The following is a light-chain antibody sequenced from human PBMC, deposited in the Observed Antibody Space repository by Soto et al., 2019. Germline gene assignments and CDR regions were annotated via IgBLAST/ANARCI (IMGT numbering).Light chain of an antibody. Sequence: QSVLTQPASVSGSPGQSIAISCTGTSSDGGGYNYVSWYQQHPDKAPKLMIYDVSNRPSGVSNRFSGSKSGNTASLTISGLQAEDEADYYCSSYTSSSTLVVFGGGTKLTVL. CDR3: SSYTSSSTLVV. CDR2: DVS. V-gene: IGLV2-14*01. J-gene: IGLJ2*01. CDR1: SSDGGGYNY.